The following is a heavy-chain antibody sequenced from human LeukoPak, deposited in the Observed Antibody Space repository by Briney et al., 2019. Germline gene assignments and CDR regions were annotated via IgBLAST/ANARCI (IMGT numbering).Heavy chain of an antibody. D-gene: IGHD2-2*01. CDR3: ARDPPHTDIVVVPAATRDPYWFDP. V-gene: IGHV3-7*01. J-gene: IGHJ5*02. Sequence: GGSLRLSCSASGFTFSSYWMSWVRQAPGKGLEWVANINQDGSVKYHVDSVKGRFTISRDNARNSLYLQMNSLRAEDTAVYYCARDPPHTDIVVVPAATRDPYWFDPWGQGTLVTVSS. CDR1: GFTFSSYW. CDR2: INQDGSVK.